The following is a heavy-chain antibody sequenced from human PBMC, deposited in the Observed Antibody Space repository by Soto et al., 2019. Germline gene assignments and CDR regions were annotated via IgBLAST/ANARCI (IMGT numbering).Heavy chain of an antibody. CDR3: ARGLKDTVTTRGYYGMDV. Sequence: VQLQQWGAGLLERSETLSLTCAVDGGSFSGYYWSWIRQPPGKGLEWIGEINHSGSNNYNPSVKSRVTISVDTSNNQFSLKLSSVTAADTAVYYCARGLKDTVTTRGYYGMDVWGQVNTVTVSS. J-gene: IGHJ6*02. D-gene: IGHD4-17*01. V-gene: IGHV4-34*01. CDR1: GGSFSGYY. CDR2: INHSGSN.